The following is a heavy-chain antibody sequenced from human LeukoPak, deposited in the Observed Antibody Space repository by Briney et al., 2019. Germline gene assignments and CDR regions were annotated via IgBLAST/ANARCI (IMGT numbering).Heavy chain of an antibody. V-gene: IGHV3-23*01. D-gene: IGHD6-19*01. Sequence: GGSLRLSCAASGFTFSTYAMSWARQAPGKGLEWVSGISGSGGGTYYADSVKGRFTISRDNSKNTLYLQMNSLRAEDTAVYYCARDQKQWLVYYYYYMDVWGKGTTVTISS. CDR3: ARDQKQWLVYYYYYMDV. J-gene: IGHJ6*03. CDR1: GFTFSTYA. CDR2: ISGSGGGT.